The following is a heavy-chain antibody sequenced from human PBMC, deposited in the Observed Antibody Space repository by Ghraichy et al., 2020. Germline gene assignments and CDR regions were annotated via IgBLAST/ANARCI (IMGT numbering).Heavy chain of an antibody. Sequence: GGSLRLSCATSGFTFSNYAMSWVRQAPGKGLEWVSAISGSGGTTYYADSVKGRFTISRDNSKNTLYLQMNSLRAEDTAVYYCAKDREVADYYFDYWGQGTRVTVSS. J-gene: IGHJ4*02. CDR3: AKDREVADYYFDY. CDR2: ISGSGGTT. D-gene: IGHD6-19*01. V-gene: IGHV3-23*01. CDR1: GFTFSNYA.